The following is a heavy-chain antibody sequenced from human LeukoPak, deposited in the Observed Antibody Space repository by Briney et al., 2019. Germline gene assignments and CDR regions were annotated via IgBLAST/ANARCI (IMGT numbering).Heavy chain of an antibody. Sequence: GGSLRLSCAASGFTVSNNYMSWVRQARGKGLEWVSVIYRGESTYYGGSVKGRFTISRDNSKNTLYLQMNSLRAEDTAVYHCARVSEYSSSDGMDVWGQGTTVTVSS. CDR2: IYRGEST. J-gene: IGHJ6*02. V-gene: IGHV3-66*01. CDR1: GFTVSNNY. D-gene: IGHD6-6*01. CDR3: ARVSEYSSSDGMDV.